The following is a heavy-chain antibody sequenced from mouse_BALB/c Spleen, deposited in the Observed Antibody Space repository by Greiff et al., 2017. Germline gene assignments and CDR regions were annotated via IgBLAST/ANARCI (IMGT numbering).Heavy chain of an antibody. V-gene: IGHV5-6-5*01. CDR3: ARGGYGSSFSYFDY. CDR2: ISSGGST. D-gene: IGHD1-1*01. CDR1: GFTFSSYA. J-gene: IGHJ2*01. Sequence: EVQVEESGGGLVKPGGSLKLSCAASGFTFSSYAMSWVRQTPEKRLEWVASISSGGSTSYPDSRKSRITILRDNTRNILYLQMSSLRSEDTAMYYCARGGYGSSFSYFDYWGQGTTLTVSS.